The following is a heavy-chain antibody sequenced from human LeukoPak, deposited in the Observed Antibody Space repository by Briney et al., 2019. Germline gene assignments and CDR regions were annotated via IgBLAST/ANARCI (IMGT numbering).Heavy chain of an antibody. CDR3: ARDERYDSSGYPFYY. CDR2: INPNSGGT. V-gene: IGHV1-2*02. D-gene: IGHD3-22*01. CDR1: GYTFTGYY. J-gene: IGHJ4*02. Sequence: GASVKVSCKASGYTFTGYYMHWVRQAPGQGLEWMGWINPNSGGTNYAQKFQGRVTMTRDTSISTAYMELSRLRSDDTAVYYCARDERYDSSGYPFYYWGQGTLVTVSS.